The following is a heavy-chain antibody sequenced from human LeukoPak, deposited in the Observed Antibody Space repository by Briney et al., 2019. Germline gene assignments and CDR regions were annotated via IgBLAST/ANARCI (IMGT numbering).Heavy chain of an antibody. V-gene: IGHV3-21*01. CDR2: ISSSSSYI. D-gene: IGHD3-16*01. CDR3: AKAIAGGGGFDY. Sequence: GGSLRLSCAASGFTFSNYNMNWVRQAPGKGLEWVSSISSSSSYIYYAYSLKGRFTISRDNAKNSLYLQMNSLRAEDTAVYYCAKAIAGGGGFDYWGQGTLVTVSS. J-gene: IGHJ4*02. CDR1: GFTFSNYN.